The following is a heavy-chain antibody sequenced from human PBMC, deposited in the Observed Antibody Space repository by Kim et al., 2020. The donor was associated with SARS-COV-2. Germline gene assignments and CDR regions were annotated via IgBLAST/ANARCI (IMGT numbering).Heavy chain of an antibody. CDR2: IFVTGSAI. J-gene: IGHJ4*02. D-gene: IGHD2-15*01. CDR1: GFTFSFYS. Sequence: GGSLRLSCEASGFTFSFYSMTWVRLAPGKGLDWLSYIFVTGSAIYYADSVKGRFTISIDNSRKSVYLEMNSLRAEDTAVYYCARNSGPDFGPFDSWGQG. CDR3: ARNSGPDFGPFDS. V-gene: IGHV3-48*04.